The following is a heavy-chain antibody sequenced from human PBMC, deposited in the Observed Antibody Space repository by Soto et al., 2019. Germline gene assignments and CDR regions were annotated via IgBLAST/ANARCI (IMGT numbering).Heavy chain of an antibody. Sequence: QVQLQESGPGLVKPSETLSLTCTVSGGSMSSDDWSWIRQPPGKGLERIGYIYYSGSTINNPSLKSRVTISVDTSKNQFSLKLSSVTAADTAVYYCARYGSGSSVWFDPWGQGTLVTVSS. V-gene: IGHV4-59*01. D-gene: IGHD3-10*01. CDR3: ARYGSGSSVWFDP. CDR1: GGSMSSDD. CDR2: IYYSGST. J-gene: IGHJ5*02.